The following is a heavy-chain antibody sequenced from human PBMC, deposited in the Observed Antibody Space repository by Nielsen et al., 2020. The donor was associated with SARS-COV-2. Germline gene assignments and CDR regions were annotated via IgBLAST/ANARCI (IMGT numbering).Heavy chain of an antibody. D-gene: IGHD6-19*01. CDR2: IYPGDSET. J-gene: IGHJ6*02. Sequence: GESLKISCKGSGFSFTSYWIGWVRQMPGKGLEWLGNIYPGDSETRYSPSFQGRVTFSADKSTTTAYLQWSSLKASDNAMYYCARVDSSSLAYNYGMDVWGQGTTVTVSS. CDR1: GFSFTSYW. V-gene: IGHV5-51*01. CDR3: ARVDSSSLAYNYGMDV.